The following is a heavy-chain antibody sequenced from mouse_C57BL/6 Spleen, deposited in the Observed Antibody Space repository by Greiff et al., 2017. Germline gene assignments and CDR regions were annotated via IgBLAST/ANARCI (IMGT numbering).Heavy chain of an antibody. Sequence: QVQLQQPGAELVRPGTSVKLSCKASGYTFTSYWMHWVKQRPGQGLEWIGVIDPSDSYTNYNQKFKGKATLTVDTSSSTAYMQLSSLTSEDSAVYYCARERARLTGTVNWYFDVWGTGTTVTVSS. D-gene: IGHD4-1*01. CDR3: ARERARLTGTVNWYFDV. CDR1: GYTFTSYW. V-gene: IGHV1-59*01. J-gene: IGHJ1*03. CDR2: IDPSDSYT.